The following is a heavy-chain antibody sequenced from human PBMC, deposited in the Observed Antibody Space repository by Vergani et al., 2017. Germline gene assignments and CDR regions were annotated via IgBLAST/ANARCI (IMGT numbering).Heavy chain of an antibody. V-gene: IGHV1-69*08. CDR1: GGTFSSYT. CDR2: IIPILGIA. CDR3: ARDRPRGYSGYDSPYYFDY. J-gene: IGHJ4*02. D-gene: IGHD5-12*01. Sequence: QVQLVQSGAEVKKPGSSVKVSCKASGGTFSSYTISWVRQAPGQGLEWMGRIIPILGIANYAQKFQGRVTITADKSTSTAYMELSSLRPEDTAVYYCARDRPRGYSGYDSPYYFDYWGQGTLVTVSS.